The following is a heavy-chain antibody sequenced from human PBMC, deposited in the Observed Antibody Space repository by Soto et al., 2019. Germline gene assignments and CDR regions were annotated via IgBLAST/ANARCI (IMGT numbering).Heavy chain of an antibody. CDR2: IYYSGST. CDR3: ARVRWFGELLFGSWFDP. Sequence: ETLSLTCTVSGGSISSSSYYWGWIRQPPGKGLEWIGSIYYSGSTYYNPSLKSRVTISVDTSKNQFSLKLSSVTAADTAVYYCARVRWFGELLFGSWFDPWGQGTLVTVSS. V-gene: IGHV4-39*01. D-gene: IGHD3-10*01. J-gene: IGHJ5*02. CDR1: GGSISSSSYY.